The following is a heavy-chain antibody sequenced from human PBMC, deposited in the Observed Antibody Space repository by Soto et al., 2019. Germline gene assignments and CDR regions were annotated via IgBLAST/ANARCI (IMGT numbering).Heavy chain of an antibody. CDR1: GGSFSGYY. D-gene: IGHD6-13*01. J-gene: IGHJ4*02. CDR3: ARRQQLVRVYGY. V-gene: IGHV4-34*01. Sequence: QVQLQQWGAGLLKPSETLSLTCAVYGGSFSGYYWSWIRQPPGKGLEWIGEINHSGSTNYNPSLKSRVTISVDTSKNQLSLKLSSVTAADTAVYYCARRQQLVRVYGYWGQGTLVTVSS. CDR2: INHSGST.